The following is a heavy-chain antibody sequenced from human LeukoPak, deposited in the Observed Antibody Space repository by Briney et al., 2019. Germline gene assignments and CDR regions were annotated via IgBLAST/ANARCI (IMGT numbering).Heavy chain of an antibody. CDR1: GFTFDDYG. CDR3: ARIGYSSSWSPDY. J-gene: IGHJ4*02. V-gene: IGHV3-20*04. Sequence: GGSLRLSCAASGFTFDDYGMSWVRQAPGKGLEWVSGIDWHGGSTGYADSVKGRFTISIDNAKNSLYLQMNSLRAEDTALYYCARIGYSSSWSPDYWGQGTLVTVSS. D-gene: IGHD6-13*01. CDR2: IDWHGGST.